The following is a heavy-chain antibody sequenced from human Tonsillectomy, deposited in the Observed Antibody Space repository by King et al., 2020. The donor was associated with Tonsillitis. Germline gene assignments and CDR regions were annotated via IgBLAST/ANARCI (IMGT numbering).Heavy chain of an antibody. CDR1: GGTFSSYA. CDR3: ARSGRDGYNPTKDYYYYYGMDV. D-gene: IGHD5-24*01. J-gene: IGHJ6*02. CDR2: IIPILGIA. V-gene: IGHV1-69*04. Sequence: QLVQSGAEVKKPGSSVKVSCKASGGTFSSYAISWVRQAPGQGLEWMGRIIPILGIANYAQKFQGRVTITADKSTSTAYMELSSLRSEDTAVYYCARSGRDGYNPTKDYYYYYGMDVWGQGTTVTVSS.